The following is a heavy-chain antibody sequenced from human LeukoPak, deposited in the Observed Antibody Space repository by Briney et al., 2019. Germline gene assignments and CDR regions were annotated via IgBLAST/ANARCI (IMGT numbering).Heavy chain of an antibody. CDR2: IYTSGST. CDR3: ARDRAATGKDAFDI. Sequence: PSETLSLTCTVSGGSISSYYWSWIRQPAGKGLEWIGRIYTSGSTNYNPSLKSRVTMSVDTSKNQFSLKLSSVTAADTAVYYCARDRAATGKDAFDIWGQGTMVTVSS. CDR1: GGSISSYY. V-gene: IGHV4-4*07. D-gene: IGHD2-15*01. J-gene: IGHJ3*02.